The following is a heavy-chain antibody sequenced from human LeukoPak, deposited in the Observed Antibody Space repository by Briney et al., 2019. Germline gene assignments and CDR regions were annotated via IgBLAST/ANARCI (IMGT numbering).Heavy chain of an antibody. D-gene: IGHD2-2*01. V-gene: IGHV1-8*01. CDR3: ARGFRDIVVVPAVRNDPVRYHYMDV. CDR2: MNPNSGNT. Sequence: ASAKVSCKAPGYTFTSYDINWVRQATGQGLEWMGWMNPNSGNTGYTQKFQGRVTMTRNTSISTAYMELSSLRSEDTAVYYCARGFRDIVVVPAVRNDPVRYHYMDVWGKGTTVTVSS. CDR1: GYTFTSYD. J-gene: IGHJ6*03.